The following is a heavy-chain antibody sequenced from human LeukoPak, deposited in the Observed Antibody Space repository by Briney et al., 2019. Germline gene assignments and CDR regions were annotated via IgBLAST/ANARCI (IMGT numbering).Heavy chain of an antibody. J-gene: IGHJ3*02. D-gene: IGHD3-22*01. CDR3: ASLKNYYDSSGYLVTDAFDI. CDR1: GYTLTELS. CDR2: FDPEDGET. Sequence: ASVKVSCKVSGYTLTELSMHWVRQAPGKGLEWMGGFDPEDGETIYAQKLQGRVTMTTDTSTSTAYMELRSLKSDDTAVYYCASLKNYYDSSGYLVTDAFDIWGQGTMVTVSS. V-gene: IGHV1-24*01.